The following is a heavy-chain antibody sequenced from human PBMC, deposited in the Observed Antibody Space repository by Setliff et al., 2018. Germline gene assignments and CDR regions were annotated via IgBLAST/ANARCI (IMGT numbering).Heavy chain of an antibody. Sequence: TSETLSLTCTVSGDSINSRTNYWSWIRQPAGKGPEWIGHIYASWSTNYNPSLKSRVTISIDASKRQFSLKLTSVTAADTAVYYCARMSGFQYMDVWGKGTTVTVSS. D-gene: IGHD3-3*01. V-gene: IGHV4-61*09. CDR1: GDSINSRTNY. CDR2: IYASWST. CDR3: ARMSGFQYMDV. J-gene: IGHJ6*03.